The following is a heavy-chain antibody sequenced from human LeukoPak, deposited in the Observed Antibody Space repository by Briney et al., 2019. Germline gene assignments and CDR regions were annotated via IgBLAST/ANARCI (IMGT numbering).Heavy chain of an antibody. J-gene: IGHJ4*02. CDR1: AGSISINSYY. Sequence: SETLSLTCTVSAGSISINSYYWGWIRQPPGKGLEWSVSIYYSGSTYYNPPLKSRVTISVDTSKNQFSLKLSSVTAAGTAVYYCARPGLGLRLRVHFWGQGTLVPVPS. CDR3: ARPGLGLRLRVHF. D-gene: IGHD5-12*01. CDR2: IYYSGST. V-gene: IGHV4-39*01.